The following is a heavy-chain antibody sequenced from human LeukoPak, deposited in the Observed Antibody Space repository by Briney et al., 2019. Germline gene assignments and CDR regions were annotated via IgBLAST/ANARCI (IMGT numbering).Heavy chain of an antibody. V-gene: IGHV3-23*01. D-gene: IGHD6-13*01. Sequence: GGSLRLSCAASGFTFSNYAMSWVRQAPGKGLEWVSGISGSGGSAYYADSVKGRFTISRDNSKDTLYLQVNSLRAEDTAVYYCAKDKYSISWHGRTGIDYWGQGTLVTVSS. J-gene: IGHJ4*02. CDR3: AKDKYSISWHGRTGIDY. CDR2: ISGSGGSA. CDR1: GFTFSNYA.